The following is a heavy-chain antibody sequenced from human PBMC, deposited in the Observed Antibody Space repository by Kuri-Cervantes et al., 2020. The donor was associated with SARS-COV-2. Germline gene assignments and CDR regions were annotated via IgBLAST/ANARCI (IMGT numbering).Heavy chain of an antibody. Sequence: SETLSFTCAVSGYSISSGYYWGWIRQPPGKGLEWIGSIYHSGSTYYNPSLKSRVTISVDTSKNQFSLKLSSVTAADTAVYYCARREGGGSYNVAFDIWGQGTLVTVSS. D-gene: IGHD1-26*01. CDR2: IYHSGST. J-gene: IGHJ3*02. V-gene: IGHV4-38-2*01. CDR3: ARREGGGSYNVAFDI. CDR1: GYSISSGYY.